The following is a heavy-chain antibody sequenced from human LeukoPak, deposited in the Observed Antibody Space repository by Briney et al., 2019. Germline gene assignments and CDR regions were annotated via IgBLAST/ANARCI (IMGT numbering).Heavy chain of an antibody. J-gene: IGHJ4*02. D-gene: IGHD3-10*01. CDR1: GGSISSSSYY. CDR2: IYYSGST. V-gene: IGHV4-39*01. Sequence: SETLSLTCTVSGGSISSSSYYWGWIRQPPGKGLEWIGSIYYSGSTHYNPSLKSRVTISVDTSKNQFSLKLSSVTAADTAVYYCARPAEEGSGTYFDYWGQGTLVTVSS. CDR3: ARPAEEGSGTYFDY.